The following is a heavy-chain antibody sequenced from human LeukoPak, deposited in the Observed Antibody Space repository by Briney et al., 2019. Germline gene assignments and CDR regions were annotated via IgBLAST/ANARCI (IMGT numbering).Heavy chain of an antibody. CDR3: ARDPGRENWNPADY. CDR1: GFTFSSYA. D-gene: IGHD1-1*01. J-gene: IGHJ4*02. V-gene: IGHV3-23*01. Sequence: GGSPRLSCAASGFTFSSYAMSWVRQAPGKGLEWVSAISGSGGSTYYADSVKGRFTISRDNAKNSLYLQMNSLRAEDTAVYYCARDPGRENWNPADYWGQGTLVTVSS. CDR2: ISGSGGST.